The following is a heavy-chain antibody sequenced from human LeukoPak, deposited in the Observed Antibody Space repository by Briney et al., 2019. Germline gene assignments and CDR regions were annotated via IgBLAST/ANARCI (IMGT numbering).Heavy chain of an antibody. V-gene: IGHV3-23*01. J-gene: IGHJ4*02. Sequence: GGSLRLSCAASGFTFSSYAMSWVRQAPGKGLEWVSAISGSGGSTYYADSVKGRFTISRDNSKNTLYLQMNSLRAEDTAVYYCAKDDYYGSGSYGFTPEQNYFDYWGQGTLVTVSS. D-gene: IGHD3-10*01. CDR3: AKDDYYGSGSYGFTPEQNYFDY. CDR2: ISGSGGST. CDR1: GFTFSSYA.